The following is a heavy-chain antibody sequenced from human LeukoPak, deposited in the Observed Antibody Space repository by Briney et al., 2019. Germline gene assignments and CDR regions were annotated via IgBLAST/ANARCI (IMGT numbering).Heavy chain of an antibody. CDR3: ARGFEVDTMVRGVMDY. V-gene: IGHV3-33*08. D-gene: IGHD3-10*01. J-gene: IGHJ4*02. CDR2: IWYDGSNK. CDR1: GFTFSSYW. Sequence: GGSLRLSCAASGFTFSSYWMHWVRQAPGKGLEWVAVIWYDGSNKYYADSVKGRFTISRDNSKNTLYLQMNSLRAEDTAVYYCARGFEVDTMVRGVMDYWGQGTLVTVSS.